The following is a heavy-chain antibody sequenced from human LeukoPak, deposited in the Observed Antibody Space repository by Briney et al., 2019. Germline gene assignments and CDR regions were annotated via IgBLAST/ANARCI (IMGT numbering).Heavy chain of an antibody. D-gene: IGHD3-9*01. Sequence: QPGGSLRLSCAASGFTFSSYAMSWVRQAPGKGLEWVADINGSGGRTYYADSVKGRFTISRDNSKNALYLQMNSLRAEDTAVYYCAKDGSYDILTGYHAFDIWGQGTMVTVSS. V-gene: IGHV3-23*01. J-gene: IGHJ3*02. CDR2: INGSGGRT. CDR3: AKDGSYDILTGYHAFDI. CDR1: GFTFSSYA.